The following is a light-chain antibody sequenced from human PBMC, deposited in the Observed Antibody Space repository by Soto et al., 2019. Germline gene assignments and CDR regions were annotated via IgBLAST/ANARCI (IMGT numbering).Light chain of an antibody. Sequence: DIQMTQSPSSLSASIGDTLTITCRASQSISFYLNWYQQQPGKAPRLLIYAATSLQSGVPSRFSGGGSGADFTLTVSSLQPEDFATYYCQQSYSIPHTFGQGTKVDIK. J-gene: IGKJ1*01. V-gene: IGKV1-39*01. CDR3: QQSYSIPHT. CDR1: QSISFY. CDR2: AAT.